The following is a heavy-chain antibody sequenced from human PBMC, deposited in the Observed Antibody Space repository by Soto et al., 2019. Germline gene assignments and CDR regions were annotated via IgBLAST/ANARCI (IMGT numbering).Heavy chain of an antibody. Sequence: EVQLLESGGGLVQPGGSLRLSCAASGFTFSSYAMSWVRQAPGKGLEWVSAISGSGGTTYYADSVKGRFTFSRDNSRNTLYLQMNSLRAEDTAVYSCAKTATGWFSAFDIWGQGTMVTVSS. J-gene: IGHJ3*02. V-gene: IGHV3-23*01. D-gene: IGHD6-19*01. CDR3: AKTATGWFSAFDI. CDR1: GFTFSSYA. CDR2: ISGSGGTT.